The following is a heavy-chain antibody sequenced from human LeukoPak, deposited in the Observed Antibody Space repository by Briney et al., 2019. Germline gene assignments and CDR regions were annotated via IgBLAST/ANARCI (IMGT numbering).Heavy chain of an antibody. V-gene: IGHV5-10-1*01. CDR3: ATGASKVTTDFANY. CDR1: GYSFTNYW. CDR2: IDPRDSYT. D-gene: IGHD4-17*01. Sequence: GEPLTISCEGSGYSFTNYWISWVRQMPGKGLEWMGRIDPRDSYTKYSPSFEGHVTISVDKSISTAFLQWNSLKASDSAMYYCATGASKVTTDFANYWGQGTQVAVSS. J-gene: IGHJ4*02.